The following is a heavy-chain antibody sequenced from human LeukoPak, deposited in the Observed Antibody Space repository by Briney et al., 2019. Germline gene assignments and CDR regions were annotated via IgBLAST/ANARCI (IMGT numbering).Heavy chain of an antibody. CDR3: ARVAVTTDY. J-gene: IGHJ4*02. CDR1: GFTFSSYS. D-gene: IGHD4-17*01. Sequence: GGSLRLSCAASGFTFSSYSMNWVRPAPGKGLEWVSYIGSGSTAIYYADSVKGRFTISRDNAKNSLYLQMNSLRDEDTAVYYCARVAVTTDYWGRGTLVTVSS. V-gene: IGHV3-48*02. CDR2: IGSGSTAI.